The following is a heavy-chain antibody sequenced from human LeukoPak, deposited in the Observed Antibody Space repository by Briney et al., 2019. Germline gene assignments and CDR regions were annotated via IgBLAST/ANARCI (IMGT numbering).Heavy chain of an antibody. J-gene: IGHJ4*02. CDR1: GGSISSYY. D-gene: IGHD1-7*01. Sequence: ASETLSLTCTVSGGSISSYYWSWIRQPPGKGLEWIGYISYSGSTNYNPSLKSRVTISVDTSKDQFPLKLCSVTAADTALYYCARENWNYRYFDYWGQGTLVTVSS. V-gene: IGHV4-59*01. CDR3: ARENWNYRYFDY. CDR2: ISYSGST.